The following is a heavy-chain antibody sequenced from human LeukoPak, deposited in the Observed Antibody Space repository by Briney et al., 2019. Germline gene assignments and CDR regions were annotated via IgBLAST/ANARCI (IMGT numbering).Heavy chain of an antibody. Sequence: ASVKVSCKASGYTFTSYGISWVRQAPGQGLEWMGWISAYNGNTNYAQKLQGRVTMTTDTSTSTAYMELRSLRSEDTAVYYCANDPYYYDSSGYFQGGRPDAFDIWGQGTMVTVSS. CDR1: GYTFTSYG. CDR3: ANDPYYYDSSGYFQGGRPDAFDI. V-gene: IGHV1-18*01. CDR2: ISAYNGNT. D-gene: IGHD3-22*01. J-gene: IGHJ3*02.